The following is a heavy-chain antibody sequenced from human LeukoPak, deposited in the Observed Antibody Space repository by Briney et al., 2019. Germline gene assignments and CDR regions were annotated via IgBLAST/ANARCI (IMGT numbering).Heavy chain of an antibody. J-gene: IGHJ4*02. CDR1: GFTFISYW. D-gene: IGHD3-9*01. Sequence: GGSLRLSCAASGFTFISYWMHWVRQAPGKGLVWVSRINSDGSSTNYAHSVKGRFTISRDNAKNTLYLQMNSLRADDTAMYFCAKEGLRYFDFDLWGQRTLVTVSS. CDR2: INSDGSST. CDR3: AKEGLRYFDFDL. V-gene: IGHV3-74*01.